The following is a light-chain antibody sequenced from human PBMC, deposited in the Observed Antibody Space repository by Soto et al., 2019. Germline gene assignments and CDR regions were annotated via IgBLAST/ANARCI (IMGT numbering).Light chain of an antibody. Sequence: DIVMTQSPDSLAVSLGERATINCKSSQSVLYSSNNKNYLAWYQQKPGQPPKLLIYWASTRESGVPDRFSGSGSGTDFTLTISSLQAEDVAVYHCQQYYSTPLTFAGGTKVEIK. J-gene: IGKJ4*01. CDR2: WAS. V-gene: IGKV4-1*01. CDR1: QSVLYSSNNKNY. CDR3: QQYYSTPLT.